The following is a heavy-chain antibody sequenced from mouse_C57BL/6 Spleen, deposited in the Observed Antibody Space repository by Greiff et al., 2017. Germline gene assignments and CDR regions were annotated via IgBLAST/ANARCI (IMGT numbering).Heavy chain of an antibody. V-gene: IGHV14-2*01. CDR1: GFNINDYY. Sequence: VQLQQSGAELVKPGASVKLSCTASGFNINDYYMHWVKQRTEQGLEWLGRIDPEDGATKYAPKFQGKAMITAASSSNTTYLQLSSLTSEDTAVYYCARVATVVDYARDYRGQGTSVTVSS. D-gene: IGHD1-1*01. CDR3: ARVATVVDYARDY. CDR2: IDPEDGAT. J-gene: IGHJ4*01.